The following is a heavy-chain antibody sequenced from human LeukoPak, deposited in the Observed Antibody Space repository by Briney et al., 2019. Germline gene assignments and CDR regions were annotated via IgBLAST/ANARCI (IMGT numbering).Heavy chain of an antibody. CDR1: GDSITSNYY. Sequence: SETLSLTCTVSGDSITSNYYWGWIRQPPGKGLEWIGSIYYSGNSQYNPSLKSRVTISVDTSKNQFSLKLSSVTAADTAVYYCARIVRDLRQLSDYWGQGTLVTVSS. D-gene: IGHD1-1*01. V-gene: IGHV4-39*07. CDR3: ARIVRDLRQLSDY. CDR2: IYYSGNS. J-gene: IGHJ4*02.